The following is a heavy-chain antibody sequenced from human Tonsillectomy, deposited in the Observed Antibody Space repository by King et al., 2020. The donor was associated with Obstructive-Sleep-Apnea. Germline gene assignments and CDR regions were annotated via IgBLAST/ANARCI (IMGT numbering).Heavy chain of an antibody. CDR2: IDSSRCST. V-gene: IGHV1-46*01. CDR1: GYTFTNYH. CDR3: AGDGAGWDYFDH. J-gene: IGHJ4*02. Sequence: QLVQSGAEVKKPGASVKVSCTASGYTFTNYHMHWVRQSPGQGLEWMGIIDSSRCSTRYTQKFQARVTMTRDTSTSTLYLDLSRLRSEDTAVYYCAGDGAGWDYFDHWGQGTLVTVSS. D-gene: IGHD1-26*01.